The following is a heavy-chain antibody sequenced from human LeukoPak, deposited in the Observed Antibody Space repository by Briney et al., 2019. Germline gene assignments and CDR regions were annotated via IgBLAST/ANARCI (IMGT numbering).Heavy chain of an antibody. J-gene: IGHJ4*02. CDR2: IYPGDSDT. CDR1: GYSFTSYW. Sequence: GESLKISFQGSGYSFTSYWIGWVRQMPGKGLEWMGIIYPGDSDTRYSPSFQGQVTISADKSISTAYLQWSSLKASDTAMCYCARVVPAAMPLDYWGQGTLVTVSS. D-gene: IGHD2-2*01. CDR3: ARVVPAAMPLDY. V-gene: IGHV5-51*01.